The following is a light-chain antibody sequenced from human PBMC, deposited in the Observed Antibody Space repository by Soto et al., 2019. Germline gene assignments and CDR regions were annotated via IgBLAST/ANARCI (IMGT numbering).Light chain of an antibody. V-gene: IGLV2-14*01. J-gene: IGLJ1*01. CDR2: EVS. CDR1: SSGVGGYNY. CDR3: SSYTSSSTPYV. Sequence: QSALTQPASVSGSPGQSIPISCTGTSSGVGGYNYVSWYQQHPGKAPKLMIYEVSNRPSGVSNRFSGSKSGNTASLTISGLQAEDEADYYCSSYTSSSTPYVFGTGTKLTVL.